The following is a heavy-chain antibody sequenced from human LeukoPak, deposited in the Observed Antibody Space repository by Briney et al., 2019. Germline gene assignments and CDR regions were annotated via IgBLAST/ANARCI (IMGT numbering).Heavy chain of an antibody. CDR2: INHSGST. CDR3: ARGGDYYDSSGYYYFDY. CDR1: GGSFSGYY. V-gene: IGHV4-34*01. D-gene: IGHD3-22*01. J-gene: IGHJ4*02. Sequence: SETLSLTCAAYGGSFSGYYWSWIRQPPGKGLEWIGEINHSGSTNYNPSLKSRVTISVDTSKNQFSLKLSSVTAADTAVYYCARGGDYYDSSGYYYFDYWGQGTLVTVSS.